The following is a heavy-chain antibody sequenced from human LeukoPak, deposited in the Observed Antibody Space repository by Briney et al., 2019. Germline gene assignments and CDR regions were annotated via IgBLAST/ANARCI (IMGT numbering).Heavy chain of an antibody. J-gene: IGHJ5*01. CDR1: GFTFSSYW. CDR3: ARGGGGSSTVTIYWFDS. V-gene: IGHV3-74*01. CDR2: INSDGSST. Sequence: PGGSLRLSCAASGFTFSSYWMHWVRQAPGKGLVWVSRINSDGSSTSYADSVKGRFTISRDNAKNTLYLQMNSLRAEDTAVYYCARGGGGSSTVTIYWFDSWGQGTLVTVSS. D-gene: IGHD4-17*01.